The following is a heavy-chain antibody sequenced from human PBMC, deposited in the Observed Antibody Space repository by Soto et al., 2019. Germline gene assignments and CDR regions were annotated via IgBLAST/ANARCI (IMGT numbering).Heavy chain of an antibody. CDR3: GGADGFYLGYYYVMDF. V-gene: IGHV3-11*03. CDR2: ISSSSSYT. Sequence: GGSLRLSCAASGFTFSDYYMSWIRQAPGKGLEWVSYISSSSSYTNYADSVKGRFTISRDNAKNSLYLQMNSLRAEDTAVYYCGGADGFYLGYYYVMDFWGQGTTVTVSS. J-gene: IGHJ6*02. D-gene: IGHD2-2*03. CDR1: GFTFSDYY.